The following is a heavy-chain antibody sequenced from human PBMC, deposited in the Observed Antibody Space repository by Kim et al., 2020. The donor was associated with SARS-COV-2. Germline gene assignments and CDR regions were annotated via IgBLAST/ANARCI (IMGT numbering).Heavy chain of an antibody. CDR3: ARTRGYSYGRLYYFDY. Sequence: FQGQVTISADKSISTAYLQWSSLKASDTAMYYCARTRGYSYGRLYYFDYWGQGTLVTVSS. V-gene: IGHV5-51*01. D-gene: IGHD5-18*01. J-gene: IGHJ4*02.